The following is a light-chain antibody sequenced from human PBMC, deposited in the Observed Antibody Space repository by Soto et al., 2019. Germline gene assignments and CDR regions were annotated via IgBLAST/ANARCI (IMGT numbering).Light chain of an antibody. CDR1: SSDVGGYNY. V-gene: IGLV2-8*01. CDR3: SSYACSNILL. J-gene: IGLJ2*01. Sequence: QSALTQPPSASGSPGQSVTISCTATSSDVGGYNYVSWSQHHPGKAPKLIIFEFSKRPSGVPDRFSGYKSGNTASLTVSGLQAEDEADYYCSSYACSNILLFGGGTKLTVL. CDR2: EFS.